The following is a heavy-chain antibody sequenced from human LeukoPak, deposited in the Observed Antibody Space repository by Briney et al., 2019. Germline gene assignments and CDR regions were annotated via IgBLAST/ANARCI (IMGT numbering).Heavy chain of an antibody. J-gene: IGHJ3*02. V-gene: IGHV3-48*01. CDR3: VRNDGDDAFDI. Sequence: PGGSLRLSCAASGFTLSTYSVTWVRQAPGKGLEWVSYMSSSTNVIYYADSVKGRFTISRDNAKNSLYLHMTSLRVEDTAVYYCVRNDGDDAFDIWGQGTMVTVSS. CDR1: GFTLSTYS. CDR2: MSSSTNVI. D-gene: IGHD4-17*01.